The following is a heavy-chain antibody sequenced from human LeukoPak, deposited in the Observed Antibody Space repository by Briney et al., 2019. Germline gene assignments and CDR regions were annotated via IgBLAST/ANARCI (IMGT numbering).Heavy chain of an antibody. Sequence: ASQTLSLTCTVSGGSISSGSYYWSWIRQPAGKGLEWIGRIYTSGSTNYNPSLKSRVTISVDTSKNQFSLKLSSVTAADTAVYYCARHVGGSGSLGKEYYYYMDVWGKGTTVTISS. CDR1: GGSISSGSYY. V-gene: IGHV4-61*02. CDR3: ARHVGGSGSLGKEYYYYMDV. J-gene: IGHJ6*03. CDR2: IYTSGST. D-gene: IGHD3-10*01.